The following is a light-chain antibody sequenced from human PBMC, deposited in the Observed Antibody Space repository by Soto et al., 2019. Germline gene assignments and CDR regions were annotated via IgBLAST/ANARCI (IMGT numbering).Light chain of an antibody. CDR1: SSDVGRYNY. CDR2: EVS. CDR3: SSYTSSNVVV. Sequence: QSALTQPASVSGSPGQSITISCTGTSSDVGRYNYVSWYQQHPVKAPKLMIYEVSNRPSGVSNRISGSKSGNTASLTISGLQAEDEADYYFSSYTSSNVVVFGGGTKLTVL. J-gene: IGLJ2*01. V-gene: IGLV2-14*01.